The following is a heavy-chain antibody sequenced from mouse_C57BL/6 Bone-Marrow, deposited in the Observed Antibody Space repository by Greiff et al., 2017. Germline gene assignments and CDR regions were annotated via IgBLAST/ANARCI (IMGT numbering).Heavy chain of an antibody. CDR1: GFTFSSYA. CDR2: ISAGGSYT. J-gene: IGHJ1*03. D-gene: IGHD1-1*01. V-gene: IGHV5-4*01. Sequence: EVKLQESGAGLVKPGGSLKLSCAASGFTFSSYAMPWVRQTPEQRLEWVATISAGGSYTNYPDNVKGRFTIAIDKAKNNSYLQMSQLRSEDTAMYYCARDTVVTHFDVWGTGTTVTVSS. CDR3: ARDTVVTHFDV.